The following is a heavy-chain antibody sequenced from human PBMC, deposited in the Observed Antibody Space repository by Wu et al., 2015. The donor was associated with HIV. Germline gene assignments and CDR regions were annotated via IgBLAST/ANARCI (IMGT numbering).Heavy chain of an antibody. CDR2: IIPIFGTA. V-gene: IGHV1-69*13. CDR3: ARSDDSSGYYYYFDY. J-gene: IGHJ4*02. CDR1: GGTFSSYA. D-gene: IGHD3-22*01. Sequence: QVQLGARSGAEVKKPGSSVKVSCKASGGTFSSYAISWVRQAPGQGLEWMGRIIPIFGTANYAQKFQGRVTITADESTSTAYMELSSLRSEDTAVYYCARSDDSSGYYYYFDYWGQGTLVTVSS.